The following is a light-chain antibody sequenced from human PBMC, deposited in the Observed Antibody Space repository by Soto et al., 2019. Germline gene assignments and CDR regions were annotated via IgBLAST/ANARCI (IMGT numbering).Light chain of an antibody. V-gene: IGKV3-20*01. CDR2: DAS. J-gene: IGKJ1*01. CDR1: QTVRNNY. Sequence: EFVLTQSPGTLSLSPGERATLSCRASQTVRNNYLAWYQRKPGQAPRLLIYDASSRATGIPDRFGGGGSGTEFTLTISSLKSEDYALYYCQQYYTSPPWTFGQGTKVDIK. CDR3: QQYYTSPPWT.